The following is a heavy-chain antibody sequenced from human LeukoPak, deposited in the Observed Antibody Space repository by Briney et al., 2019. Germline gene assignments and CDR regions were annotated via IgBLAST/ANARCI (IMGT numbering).Heavy chain of an antibody. V-gene: IGHV3-20*04. J-gene: IGHJ4*02. CDR1: GFTFSSYG. CDR3: ARDLNWETY. CDR2: INWNGGGT. D-gene: IGHD7-27*01. Sequence: GGSLRLSCEASGFTFSSYGMSWVRQAPGKGLEWVSGINWNGGGTAYADSVKGRFTISRDNAKNSLYLQMNSLRAEDTAVYYCARDLNWETYWGQGTLVSVSS.